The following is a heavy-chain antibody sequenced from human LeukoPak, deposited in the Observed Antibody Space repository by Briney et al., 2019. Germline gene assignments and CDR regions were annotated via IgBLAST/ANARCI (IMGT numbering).Heavy chain of an antibody. J-gene: IGHJ4*02. D-gene: IGHD5-24*01. CDR2: IGIDSGNT. Sequence: GGSLRLSCAASGFTFSDYSMNWVRQAPGKGLEWISYIGIDSGNTNYADSVKGRFTISRDNAKNTLYLQMTSLRVEDTAMYYCVRDGDVYNFDQWGQGTLVTVSS. CDR3: VRDGDVYNFDQ. CDR1: GFTFSDYS. V-gene: IGHV3-48*04.